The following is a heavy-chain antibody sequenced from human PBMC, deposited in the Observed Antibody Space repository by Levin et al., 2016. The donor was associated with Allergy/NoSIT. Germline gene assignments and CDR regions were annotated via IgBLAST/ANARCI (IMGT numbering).Heavy chain of an antibody. CDR1: GFTFSSSV. D-gene: IGHD6-13*01. CDR3: ASEQIVAARTWFDY. Sequence: GESLKISCAASGFTFSSSVMHWVRQAPGQGLEWVARISHDATYTHYIESVQGRFTISRDNSKNTLFLQMDSLRADDTAVYYCASEQIVAARTWFDYWGQGTLVTVSS. V-gene: IGHV3-30*03. J-gene: IGHJ4*02. CDR2: ISHDATYT.